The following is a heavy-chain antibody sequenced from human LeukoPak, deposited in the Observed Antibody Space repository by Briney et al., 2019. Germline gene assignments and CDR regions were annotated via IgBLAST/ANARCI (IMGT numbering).Heavy chain of an antibody. Sequence: ASVKVSCKASGYTFTSYGISWVRQAPGQGLEWMGWISAYNGNTNYAQKLQGRVTMTTDTSTSTAYMELRSLRSDDTAVYYCARDHPYCSSTSCDHYYYYMDVWGKGTTVTVSS. D-gene: IGHD2-2*01. CDR1: GYTFTSYG. CDR3: ARDHPYCSSTSCDHYYYYMDV. J-gene: IGHJ6*03. V-gene: IGHV1-18*01. CDR2: ISAYNGNT.